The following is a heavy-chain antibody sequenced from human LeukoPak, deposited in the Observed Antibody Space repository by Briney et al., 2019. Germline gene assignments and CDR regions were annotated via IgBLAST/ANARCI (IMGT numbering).Heavy chain of an antibody. D-gene: IGHD1-20*01. CDR2: IKSKADGETI. Sequence: GGSLRLSCAASEFTFSSYAMNWVRQAPGKGLEWVGRIKSKADGETIDYAAPVKGRFTFSRDDSKNMLYLQMNSLKSEDTAVYYCSTLTSRGLSDSWGQGTLVTVSS. CDR1: EFTFSSYA. V-gene: IGHV3-15*07. CDR3: STLTSRGLSDS. J-gene: IGHJ4*02.